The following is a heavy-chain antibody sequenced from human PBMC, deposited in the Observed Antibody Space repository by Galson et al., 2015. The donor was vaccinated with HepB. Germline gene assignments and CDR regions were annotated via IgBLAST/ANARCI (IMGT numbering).Heavy chain of an antibody. J-gene: IGHJ6*03. CDR3: ARVSRLVIAAGPDYYYYMDV. D-gene: IGHD6-6*01. CDR2: IIPIFGTA. Sequence: SVKVSCKASGCTFSSYDIRWVRQAPGQGLEWMGGIIPIFGTANYAQKFQGRVTITADESTSTAYMELSSLRSEDTAVYYCARVSRLVIAAGPDYYYYMDVWGKGTTVTVSS. V-gene: IGHV1-69*13. CDR1: GCTFSSYD.